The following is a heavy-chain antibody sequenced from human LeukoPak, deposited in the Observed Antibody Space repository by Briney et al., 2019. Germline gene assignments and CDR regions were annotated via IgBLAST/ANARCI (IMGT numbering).Heavy chain of an antibody. D-gene: IGHD3-3*01. Sequence: ASVKVSCKASGYTFTSYYMHWVRQAPGQGLEWMGIINPSGGSTSYAQKFQGRVTMTRDTSTSTVYMELSSLRPEDTAVYYCARDRGTAGITIFGVVTPLGNWFDPWGQGTLVTVSS. CDR2: INPSGGST. CDR1: GYTFTSYY. V-gene: IGHV1-46*03. CDR3: ARDRGTAGITIFGVVTPLGNWFDP. J-gene: IGHJ5*02.